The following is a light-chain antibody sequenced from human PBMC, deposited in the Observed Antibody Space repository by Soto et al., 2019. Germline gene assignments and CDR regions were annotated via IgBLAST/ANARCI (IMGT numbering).Light chain of an antibody. V-gene: IGKV3-20*01. CDR3: QQFGSSLVT. CDR1: QSVNSNH. CDR2: GAS. J-gene: IGKJ5*01. Sequence: EIVLTQSPGTLSLSPGERATLSCRASQSVNSNHLAWYQQRPGQAPRLLIYGASIRGTGIPDRFSGSGSGTDFTLTISRLEPEDFAVFYCQQFGSSLVTFGQGTGLEIK.